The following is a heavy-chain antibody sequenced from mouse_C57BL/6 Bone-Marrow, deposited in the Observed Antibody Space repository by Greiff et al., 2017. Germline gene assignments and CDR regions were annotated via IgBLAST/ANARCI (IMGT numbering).Heavy chain of an antibody. CDR1: GFTFSSYG. CDR3: ARQITVEAY. CDR2: ISSGGSYT. V-gene: IGHV5-6*01. J-gene: IGHJ3*01. Sequence: EVKVVESGGDLVKPGGSLKLSCAASGFTFSSYGMSWVRQTPDKRLEWVATISSGGSYTYYPDSVKGRFTISRDNAKNTLYLQMSSLKSEDTAMYYCARQITVEAYWGQGTLVTVSA. D-gene: IGHD1-1*01.